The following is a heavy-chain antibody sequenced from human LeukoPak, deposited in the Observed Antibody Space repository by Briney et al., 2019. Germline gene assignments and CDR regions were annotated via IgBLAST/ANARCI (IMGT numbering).Heavy chain of an antibody. J-gene: IGHJ4*02. CDR3: ARLDSSGYYSFDY. D-gene: IGHD3-22*01. V-gene: IGHV3-7*04. Sequence: GGARRLPCAASGFTFSTYWMSWVLQARGEGLEGVAKIEHDGSEQYYADSVAGRFTISRDNAKNSLYLQMNSLRAEDTAVYYCARLDSSGYYSFDYWGQGTLVTVSS. CDR2: IEHDGSEQ. CDR1: GFTFSTYW.